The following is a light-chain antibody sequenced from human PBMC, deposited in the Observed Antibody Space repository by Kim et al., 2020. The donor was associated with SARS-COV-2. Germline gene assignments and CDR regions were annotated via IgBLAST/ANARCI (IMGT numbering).Light chain of an antibody. J-gene: IGKJ1*01. CDR1: QSFNSNY. CDR2: GAS. V-gene: IGKV3-20*01. Sequence: PGEMATLPCRARQSFNSNYLAWYQQKPGQAPRLLIYGASSRATGIPDRFSGSGSGTDFTLTITRLEPEDFAVYYCQQYSSSPATFGQGTKVDIK. CDR3: QQYSSSPAT.